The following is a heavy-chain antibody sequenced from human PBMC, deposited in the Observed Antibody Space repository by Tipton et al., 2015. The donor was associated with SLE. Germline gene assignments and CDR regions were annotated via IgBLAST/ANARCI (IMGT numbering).Heavy chain of an antibody. CDR1: GFTFSSYA. V-gene: IGHV3-33*08. CDR2: IWYDGSNK. D-gene: IGHD5-24*01. CDR3: ARAVEG. Sequence: SLRLSCSASGFTFSSYAMHWVRQAPGKGLEWVAVIWYDGSNKYYADSVKGRFTISRDNSKNTLYLQMNSLRAEDTAVYYCARAVEGWGRGTLVTVSS. J-gene: IGHJ4*02.